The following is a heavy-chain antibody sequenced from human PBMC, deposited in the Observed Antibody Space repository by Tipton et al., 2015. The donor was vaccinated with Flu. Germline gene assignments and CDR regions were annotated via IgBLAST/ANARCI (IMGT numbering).Heavy chain of an antibody. CDR1: GGSISSYY. CDR3: ARLPPALSYFDY. CDR2: ISYSGST. V-gene: IGHV4-59*01. J-gene: IGHJ4*02. Sequence: TLSLTCTVSGGSISSYYWSWIRQPPGKGLEWIGYISYSGSTIYNPSLKSRVTISIDTSKNQFSVKLSSVTPADTAVYYCARLPPALSYFDYWGQGTLVTVSS.